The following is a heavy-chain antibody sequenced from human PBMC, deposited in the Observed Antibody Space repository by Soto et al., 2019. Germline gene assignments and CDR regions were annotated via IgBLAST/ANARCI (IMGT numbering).Heavy chain of an antibody. V-gene: IGHV3-30-3*01. CDR1: GFTFSSYA. Sequence: QVQLVESGGGVVQPGRSLRLSCAASGFTFSSYAMHWVRQAPGKGLEWVAVISYDGSNKYYADSVKGRFTISRDNSKNTLYLQMNSLRAEDTAVYYCARDPFGDYGSGKDDAFDIWGPGTMVTVSS. CDR3: ARDPFGDYGSGKDDAFDI. D-gene: IGHD3-10*01. CDR2: ISYDGSNK. J-gene: IGHJ3*02.